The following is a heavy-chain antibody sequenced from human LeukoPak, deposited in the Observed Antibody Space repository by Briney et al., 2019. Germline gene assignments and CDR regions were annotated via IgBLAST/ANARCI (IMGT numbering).Heavy chain of an antibody. CDR3: ARRIVGATRLNYMDV. D-gene: IGHD1-26*01. J-gene: IGHJ6*03. V-gene: IGHV4-34*01. Sequence: SETLSLTCAVYGGSFSGYCWSWIRQPPGKGLEWIGEINHSGSTNYNPSLKSRVTISVDTSKNQFSLKLSSVTAADTAVYYCARRIVGATRLNYMDVWGKGTTVTISS. CDR2: INHSGST. CDR1: GGSFSGYC.